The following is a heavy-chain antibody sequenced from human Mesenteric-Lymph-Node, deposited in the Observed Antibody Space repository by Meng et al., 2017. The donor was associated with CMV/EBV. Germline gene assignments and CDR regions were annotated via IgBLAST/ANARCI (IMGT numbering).Heavy chain of an antibody. CDR2: INSDGGGT. J-gene: IGHJ5*02. D-gene: IGHD1-20*01. CDR1: GFTFSISG. V-gene: IGHV3-74*01. Sequence: GESLKISCAASGFTFSISGMHWVRQAPGKGLVWVSRINSDGGGTYYADFVKGRFTISRDNAKNTLYLQVNSLRAEDTAVYYCVRGGDNWNRDYWFDPWGQGTLVTVSS. CDR3: VRGGDNWNRDYWFDP.